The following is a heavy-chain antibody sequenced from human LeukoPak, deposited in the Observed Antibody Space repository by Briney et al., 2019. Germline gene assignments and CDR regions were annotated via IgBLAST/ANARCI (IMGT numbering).Heavy chain of an antibody. Sequence: ASVKVSCKASGYTFTGYYMHWVRQAPGQGLEWMGWINPNSGGTNYAQKFQGRVTMTRDTSISTAYMELSRLRSDDTAVYYCARDHPAKWLERWGPDYWGQGTVVTVSS. CDR2: INPNSGGT. V-gene: IGHV1-2*02. CDR1: GYTFTGYY. D-gene: IGHD1-1*01. J-gene: IGHJ4*02. CDR3: ARDHPAKWLERWGPDY.